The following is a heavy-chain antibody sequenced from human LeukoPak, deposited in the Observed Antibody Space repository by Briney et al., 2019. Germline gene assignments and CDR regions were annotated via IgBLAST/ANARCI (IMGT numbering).Heavy chain of an antibody. CDR2: ISGSGDST. CDR1: GFTFSSYA. D-gene: IGHD4-17*01. J-gene: IGHJ5*02. V-gene: IGHV3-23*01. Sequence: QPGGSLRLSCAASGFTFSSYAMSWVRQAPGKGLEWVSGISGSGDSTYYADSVKGRFTISRDNSKNTLYLQMNSLRAEDTAVYYCARVGFDYGEYVGHWGQGTLVTVSS. CDR3: ARVGFDYGEYVGH.